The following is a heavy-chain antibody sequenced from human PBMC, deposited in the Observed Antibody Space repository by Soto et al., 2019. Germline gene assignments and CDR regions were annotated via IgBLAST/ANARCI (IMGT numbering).Heavy chain of an antibody. V-gene: IGHV1-18*01. J-gene: IGHJ4*02. CDR1: GYTFTSYG. CDR2: ISAYNGNT. D-gene: IGHD6-19*01. Sequence: QVQLVQSGAEVKKPGASVKVSCKASGYTFTSYGISWVRQAPGQGLQWMGWISAYNGNTNYAQKLQGRVTMTTDASTSTAYMELRSLRSDDTAVYYCARVKVTGQWLVLTPPDYWGQGTLVTVSS. CDR3: ARVKVTGQWLVLTPPDY.